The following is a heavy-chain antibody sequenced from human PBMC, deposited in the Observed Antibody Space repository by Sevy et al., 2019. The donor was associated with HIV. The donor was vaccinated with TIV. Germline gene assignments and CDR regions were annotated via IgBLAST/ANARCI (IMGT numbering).Heavy chain of an antibody. CDR1: GSTFKNHG. Sequence: GGSLRLSCEVSGSTFKNHGMHWVRQAPGNGLEWLAAIRSDDTAVDYAASVKGRFTISRDIFKNTLYLQMNSLRVEDTAVYYCAKWSGDYPLYYCDFWGQGTLVTVSS. J-gene: IGHJ4*02. CDR3: AKWSGDYPLYYCDF. V-gene: IGHV3-30*02. CDR2: IRSDDTAV. D-gene: IGHD2-21*02.